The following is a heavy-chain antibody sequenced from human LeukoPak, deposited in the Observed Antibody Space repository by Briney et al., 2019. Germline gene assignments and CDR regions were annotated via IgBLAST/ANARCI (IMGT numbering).Heavy chain of an antibody. D-gene: IGHD1-26*01. CDR2: INPSGGST. J-gene: IGHJ4*02. CDR1: GYTFTSYY. CDR3: ARSWIVGASPAFDY. V-gene: IGHV1-46*01. Sequence: ASVKVSCKASGYTFTSYYMHWVRQAPGQGLERMGIINPSGGSTSYAQKFQGRVTMTRDMSTSTVYMELSSLRAEDRAVYYCARSWIVGASPAFDYWGQASLAT.